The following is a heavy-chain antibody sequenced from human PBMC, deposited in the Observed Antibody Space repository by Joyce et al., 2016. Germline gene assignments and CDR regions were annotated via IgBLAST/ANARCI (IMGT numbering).Heavy chain of an antibody. D-gene: IGHD1-26*01. J-gene: IGHJ4*02. V-gene: IGHV4-34*01. CDR1: GGSFSRYD. CDR2: INHSGTT. Sequence: QVQLQQWGAGLLKPSETLSLTCAVYGGSFSRYDWRWIRQSPGKGLEWIGEINHSGTTIYNPSLKSRVSISVDTSKNQFSLRLSSVTAADTAVYYCARGRVGTTFDYWGQGTLVTVSS. CDR3: ARGRVGTTFDY.